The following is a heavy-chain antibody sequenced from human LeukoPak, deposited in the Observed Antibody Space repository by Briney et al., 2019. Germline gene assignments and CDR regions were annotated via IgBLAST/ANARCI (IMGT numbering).Heavy chain of an antibody. D-gene: IGHD4-17*01. CDR1: GGSISSYY. J-gene: IGHJ4*02. Sequence: PSETLSLTSTVSGGSISSYYWSWIRQPPGKGLEWIGYIYYTGSTNYNPSLKSRVTMSVDTSKNQFSLKLTSVTAADTAVYYCARPLQGRTVTLHYWGQGALVTVSS. CDR3: ARPLQGRTVTLHY. CDR2: IYYTGST. V-gene: IGHV4-59*01.